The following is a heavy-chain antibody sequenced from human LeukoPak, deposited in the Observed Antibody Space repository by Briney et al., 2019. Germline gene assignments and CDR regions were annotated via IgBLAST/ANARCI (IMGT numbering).Heavy chain of an antibody. Sequence: PSETLSLTCTVSGGSVSSGSYYWSWIRQPPGKGLEWIGYIYYSGSTNYNPSLKSRVTISVDTSKNQSSLKLSSVTAADTAVYYCARDTPDTARGYYYYGMDVWGQGTTVTVSS. CDR1: GGSVSSGSYY. J-gene: IGHJ6*02. CDR2: IYYSGST. CDR3: ARDTPDTARGYYYYGMDV. V-gene: IGHV4-61*01. D-gene: IGHD5-18*01.